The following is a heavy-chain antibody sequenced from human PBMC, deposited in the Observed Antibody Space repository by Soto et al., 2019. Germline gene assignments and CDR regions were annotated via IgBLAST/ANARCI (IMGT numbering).Heavy chain of an antibody. D-gene: IGHD2-2*01. Sequence: GGSLRLSCAASGFTFSSYSMNWVRQAPGKGLEWVSSISSSSSYIYYADSVKGRFTISRDNAKNSLYLQMNSLRAEDTAVYYCARDKCSSTSCYVGDWGQGTLVTVSS. CDR1: GFTFSSYS. V-gene: IGHV3-21*01. J-gene: IGHJ4*02. CDR2: ISSSSSYI. CDR3: ARDKCSSTSCYVGD.